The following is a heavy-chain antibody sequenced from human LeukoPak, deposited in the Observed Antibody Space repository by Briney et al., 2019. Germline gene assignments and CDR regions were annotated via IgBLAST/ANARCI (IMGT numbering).Heavy chain of an antibody. J-gene: IGHJ5*02. Sequence: PGRSLRLSCAASGFTFDDYAMHWVRQAPGKGLEWVSGISWNSGSIGYADSVKGRFTISRDNAKNSLYLQMNSLRAEDTALYYCAKDRYSSGWYWFDPWGQGTLVTVSS. CDR2: ISWNSGSI. D-gene: IGHD6-19*01. V-gene: IGHV3-9*01. CDR1: GFTFDDYA. CDR3: AKDRYSSGWYWFDP.